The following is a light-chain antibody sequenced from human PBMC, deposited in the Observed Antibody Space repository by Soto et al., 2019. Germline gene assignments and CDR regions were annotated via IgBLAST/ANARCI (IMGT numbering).Light chain of an antibody. J-gene: IGKJ5*01. Sequence: IVMTQSPATRSVSPGERATLFCGASRGISSNLAWYQQKHGQAPRXLIYDASTRATGIPARFSGSGSGTELTITISRLEPEDFEVDYCQQRSNWPITFGQGTRLEIK. CDR2: DAS. CDR1: RGISSN. CDR3: QQRSNWPIT. V-gene: IGKV3-15*01.